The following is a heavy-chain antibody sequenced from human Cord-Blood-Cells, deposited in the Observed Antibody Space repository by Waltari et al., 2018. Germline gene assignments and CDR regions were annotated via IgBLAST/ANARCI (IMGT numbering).Heavy chain of an antibody. V-gene: IGHV3-23*01. CDR1: GFTFSSYA. J-gene: IGHJ2*01. CDR2: ISGSGGST. D-gene: IGHD7-27*01. Sequence: EVQLLESGGGLVQPGGSLRLSCAASGFTFSSYAMSWVHQAPGQGLEWVSAISGSGGSTYYADSVKGRFTISRDNSKNTLYLQMNSLRAEDTAVYYCAKVNERLGIEAPKDWYFDLWGRGTLVTVSS. CDR3: AKVNERLGIEAPKDWYFDL.